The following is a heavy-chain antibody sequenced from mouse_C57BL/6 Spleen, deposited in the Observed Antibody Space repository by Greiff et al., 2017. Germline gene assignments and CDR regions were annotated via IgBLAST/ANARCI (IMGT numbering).Heavy chain of an antibody. V-gene: IGHV1-80*01. CDR1: GYAFSSYW. Sequence: QVQLQQSGAELVKPGASVKISCKASGYAFSSYWMNWVKQRPGKGLEWIGQIYPGDGVTNSNGKFKGKAKLTAAKSSSTAYMQLSSLTAEDAAVYFCARSQLRFPVDYWGQGTTLTVSS. CDR3: ARSQLRFPVDY. J-gene: IGHJ2*01. D-gene: IGHD3-2*02. CDR2: IYPGDGVT.